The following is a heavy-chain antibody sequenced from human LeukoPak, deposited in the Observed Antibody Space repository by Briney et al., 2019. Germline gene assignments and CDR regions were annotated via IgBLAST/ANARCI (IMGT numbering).Heavy chain of an antibody. CDR3: ARRHYYDSSGYYRPKALMPFDI. V-gene: IGHV4-34*01. CDR2: INHSGST. CDR1: GGSFSGYY. D-gene: IGHD3-22*01. J-gene: IGHJ3*02. Sequence: PSETLSLTCAVYGGSFSGYYWSWIRQPPGKGLEWIGEINHSGSTNYNPSLKSRVTISVDTSKNQFSLKLSSVTAADTAVYYCARRHYYDSSGYYRPKALMPFDIWGQGTMVTVSS.